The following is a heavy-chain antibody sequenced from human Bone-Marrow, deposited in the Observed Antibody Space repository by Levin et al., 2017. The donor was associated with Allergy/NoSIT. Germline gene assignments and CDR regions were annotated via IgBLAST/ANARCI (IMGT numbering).Heavy chain of an antibody. D-gene: IGHD3-9*01. CDR3: ARAGRYDY. Sequence: PSETLSLTCTVSGGSISSGGYYWTWIRQRPGKGLEWIGYMYYSGSAYYTPSLKSRLTISVDTSKNQFSLKLRSVTAADTAVYYCARAGRYDYWGQGTLVTVSS. V-gene: IGHV4-30-4*01. CDR1: GGSISSGGYY. J-gene: IGHJ4*02. CDR2: MYYSGSA.